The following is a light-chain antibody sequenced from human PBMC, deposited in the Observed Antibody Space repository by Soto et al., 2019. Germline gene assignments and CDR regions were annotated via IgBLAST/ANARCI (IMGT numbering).Light chain of an antibody. V-gene: IGKV1D-13*01. CDR1: QGLNSN. CDR2: AAS. Sequence: AIPLIQSPSSLSASVGDRVTITCRASQGLNSNLAWYQQKPGKAPKLLMYAASTLQKGVPSRFSGNGSGTDFTLTISSLQPEDFATYYCQQSSNYFTFGPGTKVDI. J-gene: IGKJ3*01. CDR3: QQSSNYFT.